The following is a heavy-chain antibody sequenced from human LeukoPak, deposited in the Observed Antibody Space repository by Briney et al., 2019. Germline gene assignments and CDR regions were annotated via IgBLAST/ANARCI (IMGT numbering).Heavy chain of an antibody. J-gene: IGHJ4*02. V-gene: IGHV3-33*06. CDR2: IWYDGSNK. Sequence: GRSLRLSCAASGFTFSSYGMHWVRQAPSKGLEWVAVIWYDGSNKYYADSVKGRFTISRDNSKNTLYLQMNSLRAEDTAVYYCAKEGNWNLDYWGQGTLVTVSS. CDR3: AKEGNWNLDY. D-gene: IGHD1-20*01. CDR1: GFTFSSYG.